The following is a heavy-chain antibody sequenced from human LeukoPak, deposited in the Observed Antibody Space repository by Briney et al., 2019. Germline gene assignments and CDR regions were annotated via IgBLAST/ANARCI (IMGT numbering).Heavy chain of an antibody. CDR2: INSDGSST. CDR3: AREVVVVAATNAFDI. J-gene: IGHJ3*02. D-gene: IGHD2-15*01. CDR1: GFTFSSYW. V-gene: IGHV3-74*01. Sequence: GGSLRLSCAASGFTFSSYWMHWVRQAPGKGLVWVSRINSDGSSTSYADSVKGRFTISRDNAKNTLYLQMNSLRAEDTAVYYCAREVVVVAATNAFDIWGQGTMVTASS.